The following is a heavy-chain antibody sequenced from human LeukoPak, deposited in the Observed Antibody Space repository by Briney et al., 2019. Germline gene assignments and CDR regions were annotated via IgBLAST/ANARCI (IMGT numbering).Heavy chain of an antibody. CDR1: GFTLSSYA. Sequence: GGSLRLSCAASGFTLSSYAMHWVRQAPGKGLEWVAVVSFDENNKYYADSVKGRFTISRDNSKNTLYPQMNSLRADDTGVYYCARGLGFYDIAGDYWGQGTLVTVSS. CDR3: ARGLGFYDIAGDY. V-gene: IGHV3-30-3*01. CDR2: VSFDENNK. J-gene: IGHJ4*02. D-gene: IGHD2/OR15-2a*01.